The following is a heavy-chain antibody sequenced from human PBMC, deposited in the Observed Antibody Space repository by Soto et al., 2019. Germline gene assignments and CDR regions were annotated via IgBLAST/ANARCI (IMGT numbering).Heavy chain of an antibody. CDR3: ARDDYGDIVGYFPH. CDR2: IIPIFGTA. D-gene: IGHD4-17*01. J-gene: IGHJ1*01. CDR1: GGTFSSYA. V-gene: IGHV1-69*13. Sequence: SVKVSCKASGGTFSSYAICWVRHAPGQGLEWMGGIIPIFGTANYAQKFQGRVTITADESTSTAYMELSSLRSEDTAVYYCARDDYGDIVGYFPHWGQGTLVTVSS.